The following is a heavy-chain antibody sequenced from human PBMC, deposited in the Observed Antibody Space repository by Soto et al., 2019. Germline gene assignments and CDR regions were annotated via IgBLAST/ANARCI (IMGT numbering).Heavy chain of an antibody. CDR2: IDWDDDK. CDR1: GFSLSTSGMC. CDR3: AXTRYHYDGRSAVYYFDY. J-gene: IGHJ4*02. V-gene: IGHV2-70*01. D-gene: IGHD3-22*01. Sequence: GSGPALVNPTQTLTLTCSFSGFSLSTSGMCVSWIRQPPGKALEWLALIDWDDDKDYSTSLKTRLTISKDTSKNQVVLTMTSMDPVDTATYYCAXTRYHYDGRSAVYYFDYWGQGTLVTVSS.